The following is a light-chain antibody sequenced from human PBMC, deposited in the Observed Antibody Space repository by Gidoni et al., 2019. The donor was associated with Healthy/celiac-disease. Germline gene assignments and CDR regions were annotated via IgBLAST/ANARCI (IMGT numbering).Light chain of an antibody. CDR1: QSISSY. Sequence: DIQMTQSPSSLSTSVGDRVTITCRASQSISSYLNWYQQKPGKAPKLLIYAASSLRSGLPSRFSGSGSWTDFTLTISSLQPEDFATYYCQQSYSTSALTFGGGTKVEIK. CDR3: QQSYSTSALT. J-gene: IGKJ4*01. V-gene: IGKV1-39*01. CDR2: AAS.